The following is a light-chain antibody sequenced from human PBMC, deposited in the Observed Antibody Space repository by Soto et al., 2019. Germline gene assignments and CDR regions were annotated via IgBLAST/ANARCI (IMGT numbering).Light chain of an antibody. CDR3: QTWGTGIHYV. CDR2: LNSDGSH. CDR1: SGHSSYA. Sequence: QPVLTQSPSASASLEASVKLTCTLRSGHSSYAIAWHQQQPEKGPRYLMKLNSDGSHSKGDGIPDRFSGSSSGAERYLTISSLQSEDEADYYCQTWGTGIHYVFGTGTKVTVL. J-gene: IGLJ1*01. V-gene: IGLV4-69*01.